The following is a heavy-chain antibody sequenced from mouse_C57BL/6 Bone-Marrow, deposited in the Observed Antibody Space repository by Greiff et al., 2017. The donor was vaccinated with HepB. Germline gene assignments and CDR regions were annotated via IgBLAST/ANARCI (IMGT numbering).Heavy chain of an antibody. CDR2: IWSGGST. CDR1: GFSLTSYG. J-gene: IGHJ3*01. Sequence: VQRVESGPGLVQPSQSLSITCTVSGFSLTSYGVHWVRQSPGKGLEWLGVIWSGGSTDYNAAFISRLSISKDNSKSQVFCKMNSLQADGTAIYYCDRLFIPFAYWGQGTRVTVSA. V-gene: IGHV2-2*01. D-gene: IGHD1-1*01. CDR3: DRLFIPFAY.